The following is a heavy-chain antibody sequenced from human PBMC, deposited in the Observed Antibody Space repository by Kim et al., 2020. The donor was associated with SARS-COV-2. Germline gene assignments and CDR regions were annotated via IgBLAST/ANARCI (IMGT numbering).Heavy chain of an antibody. CDR3: ARAILPVLRYFDWLVYLGGDAFDI. J-gene: IGHJ3*02. V-gene: IGHV1-3*01. Sequence: ASVKVSCKASGYTFTSYAMHWVRQAPGQRLEWMGWINAGNGNTKYSQKFQGRVTITRDTSASTAYMELSSLRSEDTAVYYCARAILPVLRYFDWLVYLGGDAFDIWGQGTMVTVSS. D-gene: IGHD3-9*01. CDR1: GYTFTSYA. CDR2: INAGNGNT.